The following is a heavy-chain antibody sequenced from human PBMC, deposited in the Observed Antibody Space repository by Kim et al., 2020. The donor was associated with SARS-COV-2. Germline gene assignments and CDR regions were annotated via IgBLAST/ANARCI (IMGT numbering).Heavy chain of an antibody. CDR1: GGSISSGGYY. D-gene: IGHD2-21*02. CDR2: IYYSGST. Sequence: SETLSLTCTVSGGSISSGGYYWSWIRQHPGKGLEWIGYIYYSGSTYYNPSLKSRVTISVDTSKNQFSLKLSSVTAADTAVYYCARASHIVVVTASTGGAFDIWGQGTMVTVSS. CDR3: ARASHIVVVTASTGGAFDI. J-gene: IGHJ3*02. V-gene: IGHV4-31*03.